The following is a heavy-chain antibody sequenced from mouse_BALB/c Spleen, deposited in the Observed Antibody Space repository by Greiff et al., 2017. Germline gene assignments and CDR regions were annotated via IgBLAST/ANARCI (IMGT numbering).Heavy chain of an antibody. J-gene: IGHJ2*01. CDR1: GFNIKDTY. V-gene: IGHV14-3*02. D-gene: IGHD2-2*01. CDR2: IDPANGNT. Sequence: EVHLVESGAELVKPGASVKLSCTASGFNIKDTYMHWVKQRPEQGLEWIGRIDPANGNTKYDPKFQGKATITADTSSNTAYLQLSSLTSEDTAVYYCARSGGLDYFDYWGQGTTLTVSS. CDR3: ARSGGLDYFDY.